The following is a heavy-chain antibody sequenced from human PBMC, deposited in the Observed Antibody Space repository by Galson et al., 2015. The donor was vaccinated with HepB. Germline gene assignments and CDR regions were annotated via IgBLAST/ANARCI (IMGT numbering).Heavy chain of an antibody. CDR1: GYTFTSYA. D-gene: IGHD3-10*01. J-gene: IGHJ5*02. Sequence: SVKVSCKASGYTFTSYAMHWVRQAPGQRLEWMGWINAGNGNTKYSQKFQGRVTITRDTSASTAYMELSSLRSEDTAVYYCARDLRAVVRGVIIMGDWFDPWGQGTLVTVSS. CDR2: INAGNGNT. CDR3: ARDLRAVVRGVIIMGDWFDP. V-gene: IGHV1-3*01.